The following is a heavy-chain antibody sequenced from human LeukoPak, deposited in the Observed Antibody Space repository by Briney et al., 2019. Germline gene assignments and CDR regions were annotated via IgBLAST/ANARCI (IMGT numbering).Heavy chain of an antibody. CDR3: ARRRRGGSGSYEGYYFDY. CDR2: IKQDGSEK. Sequence: GGSLRLSCAASGFTFSGYWMSWVRQAPGKGLEWVASIKQDGSEKYYVDSVKGRFTISRDNAKNSLYLQMNSLRAEDTALYHCARRRRGGSGSYEGYYFDYWGQGTLVTVSS. J-gene: IGHJ4*02. CDR1: GFTFSGYW. D-gene: IGHD3-10*01. V-gene: IGHV3-7*03.